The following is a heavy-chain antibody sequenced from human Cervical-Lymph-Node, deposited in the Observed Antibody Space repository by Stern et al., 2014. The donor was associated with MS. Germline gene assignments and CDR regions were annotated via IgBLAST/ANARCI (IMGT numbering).Heavy chain of an antibody. CDR1: GFIFSNYA. J-gene: IGHJ4*02. Sequence: VQLVESGGGVVQPGRSLRLSCAASGFIFSNYAMHWVRQPPGEGLEWVAVVSSDGANTYFADSVKGRFTISRDNSKNTLYLQMNSLRAEDTAVYYCARGDYYDSSAAMEFFDYWGQGTMVTVSS. D-gene: IGHD3-22*01. CDR3: ARGDYYDSSAAMEFFDY. CDR2: VSSDGANT. V-gene: IGHV3-30*01.